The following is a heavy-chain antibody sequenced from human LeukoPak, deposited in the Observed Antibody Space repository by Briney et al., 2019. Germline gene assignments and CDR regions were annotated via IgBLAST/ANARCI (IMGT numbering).Heavy chain of an antibody. Sequence: PGGSLRLSCAASGFTFSSYAMSWVRQAPGKGLEWVSANSGSGGSTYYADSVKGRFTISRDNSKNTLYLQMNSLRAEDTAVYYCAKGRGYGYLPDAFDIWGQGTMVTVSS. D-gene: IGHD5-18*01. J-gene: IGHJ3*02. V-gene: IGHV3-23*01. CDR2: NSGSGGST. CDR3: AKGRGYGYLPDAFDI. CDR1: GFTFSSYA.